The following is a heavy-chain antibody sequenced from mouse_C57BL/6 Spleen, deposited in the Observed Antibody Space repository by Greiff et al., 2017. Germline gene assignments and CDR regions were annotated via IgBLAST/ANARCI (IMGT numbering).Heavy chain of an antibody. CDR1: GYAFSSSW. Sequence: VQLQESGPELVKPGASVKISCKASGYAFSSSWMNWVKQRPGKGLEWIGRIYPGDGDTNYNGKFKGKATLTADKSSSTAYMQLSSLTSEDSAVYFCARSTVVALDWYFDVWGTGTTVTVSS. D-gene: IGHD1-1*01. CDR2: IYPGDGDT. V-gene: IGHV1-82*01. CDR3: ARSTVVALDWYFDV. J-gene: IGHJ1*03.